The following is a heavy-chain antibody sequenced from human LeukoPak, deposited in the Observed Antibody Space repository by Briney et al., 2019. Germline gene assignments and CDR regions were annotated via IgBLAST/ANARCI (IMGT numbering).Heavy chain of an antibody. CDR2: FGAGGDGT. CDR1: GFFFSSYA. J-gene: IGHJ4*02. D-gene: IGHD6-6*01. V-gene: IGHV3-23*01. CDR3: AKEGSTSSPPFDS. Sequence: GGSLRLSCEASGFFFSSYAMSWVRQAPGKGLEWVSAFGAGGDGTYYAESVKGRFTISRDNSKNTLYLQMNSLRAGDTAIYYCAKEGSTSSPPFDSWGQGTLVTVSS.